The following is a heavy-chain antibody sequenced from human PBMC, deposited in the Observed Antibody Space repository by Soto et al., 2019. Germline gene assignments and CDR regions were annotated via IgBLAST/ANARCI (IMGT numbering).Heavy chain of an antibody. CDR2: IYHSGST. Sequence: QLQLQESGSGLVKPSQTLSLTCAVSGGSISSGGYSWSWIRQPPGKGLEWIGYIYHSGSTYYNPSAKSRVTISVDRSKNQFYLTLSAVTAADTAVYYCARINFDYYDSSGYSGWFDPWGQGTLVTVSS. V-gene: IGHV4-30-2*01. CDR3: ARINFDYYDSSGYSGWFDP. J-gene: IGHJ5*02. CDR1: GGSISSGGYS. D-gene: IGHD3-22*01.